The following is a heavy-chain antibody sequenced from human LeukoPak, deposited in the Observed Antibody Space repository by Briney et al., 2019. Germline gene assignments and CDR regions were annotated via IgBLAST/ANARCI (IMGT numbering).Heavy chain of an antibody. V-gene: IGHV3-30*02. CDR2: IRYDGSNK. J-gene: IGHJ5*02. Sequence: GGSLRLSCAASGFTFSSYGTHWVRQAPGKGLEWVAFIRYDGSNKYYADSVKGRFTISRDNSKNTLYLQMNSLRAEDTAVYYCAKAFRFWSGYSINWFDPWGQGTLVTVSS. CDR1: GFTFSSYG. D-gene: IGHD3-3*01. CDR3: AKAFRFWSGYSINWFDP.